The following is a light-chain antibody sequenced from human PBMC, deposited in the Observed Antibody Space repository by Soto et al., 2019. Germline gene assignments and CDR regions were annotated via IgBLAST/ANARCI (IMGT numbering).Light chain of an antibody. V-gene: IGLV4-60*03. Sequence: QPVLTQSSSASASLGSSVQLTCTLSSGHSSYIIAWHQQQPGKAPRYLMKLEGSGSYNKGSGVPDRFSGSSSGADRYLTISNLQSEDEADYYCETWDSNTAVFGGGTQLTVL. J-gene: IGLJ7*01. CDR1: SGHSSYI. CDR2: LEGSGSY. CDR3: ETWDSNTAV.